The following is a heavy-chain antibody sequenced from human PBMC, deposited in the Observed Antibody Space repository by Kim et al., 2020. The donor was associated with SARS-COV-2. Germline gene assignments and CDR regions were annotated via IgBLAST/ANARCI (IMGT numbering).Heavy chain of an antibody. Sequence: SNPSLKSRVTISDDTSKNQFSQKLSSVNAADTAVYYCARGSQGFAYFDYWGQGTLVTVSS. D-gene: IGHD3-10*01. J-gene: IGHJ4*02. CDR3: ARGSQGFAYFDY. V-gene: IGHV4-59*09.